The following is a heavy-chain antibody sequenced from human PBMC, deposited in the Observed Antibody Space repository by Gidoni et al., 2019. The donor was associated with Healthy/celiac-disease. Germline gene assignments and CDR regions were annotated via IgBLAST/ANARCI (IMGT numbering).Heavy chain of an antibody. CDR3: ARGPDYDYVWGSYRYDY. J-gene: IGHJ4*02. Sequence: QVQLVQSGPEVKKPGASVKVSCQASGYTFTGYYMHWVRQAPGQGLEWMGWINPNSGGTNYAQKFQGWVTMTRDTSISTAYMELSRLRSDDTAVYYCARGPDYDYVWGSYRYDYWGQGTLVTVSS. CDR1: GYTFTGYY. V-gene: IGHV1-2*04. D-gene: IGHD3-16*02. CDR2: INPNSGGT.